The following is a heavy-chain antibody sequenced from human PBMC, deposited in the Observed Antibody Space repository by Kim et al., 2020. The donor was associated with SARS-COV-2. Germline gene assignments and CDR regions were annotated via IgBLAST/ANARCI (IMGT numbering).Heavy chain of an antibody. CDR2: IYYSGST. Sequence: TLSLTCTVSGGSISSGGYYWSWIRQHPGKGLEWIGYIYYSGSTYYNPSLKSRVTISVDTSKNQFSLKLSSVTAADTAGYYCARRAGITFDYWGQGTLVTVSS. CDR3: ARRAGITFDY. V-gene: IGHV4-31*03. J-gene: IGHJ4*02. D-gene: IGHD1-20*01. CDR1: GGSISSGGYY.